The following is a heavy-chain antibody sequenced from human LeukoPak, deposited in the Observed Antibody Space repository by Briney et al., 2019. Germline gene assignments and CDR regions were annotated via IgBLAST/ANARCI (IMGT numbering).Heavy chain of an antibody. CDR1: GGSFSGYY. V-gene: IGHV4-34*01. J-gene: IGHJ4*02. D-gene: IGHD4-11*01. CDR3: ARGPDSKAIDY. CDR2: INHSGST. Sequence: PSETLSLTCAVYGGSFSGYYWSWIRQPPGKGREWIGEINHSGSTNYNPSLKSRVTISVDTSKNQFSLKLSSVTAADTAVYYCARGPDSKAIDYWGQGTLVTVSS.